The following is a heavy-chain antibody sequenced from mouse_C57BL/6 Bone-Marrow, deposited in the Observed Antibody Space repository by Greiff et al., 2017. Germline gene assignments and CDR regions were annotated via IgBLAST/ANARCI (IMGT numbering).Heavy chain of an antibody. Sequence: EVQLQQSVAELVRPGASVKLSCTASGFNIKNTYMHWVKQRPQQGLERIGRIDTANGNTKYAPKVQGKGTITAATSSTTAYLQLSSLTSEDTAIDYCARGDVGDSRCAYWGQGTLVTVSA. J-gene: IGHJ3*01. CDR1: GFNIKNTY. CDR3: ARGDVGDSRCAY. D-gene: IGHD3-3*01. V-gene: IGHV14-3*01. CDR2: IDTANGNT.